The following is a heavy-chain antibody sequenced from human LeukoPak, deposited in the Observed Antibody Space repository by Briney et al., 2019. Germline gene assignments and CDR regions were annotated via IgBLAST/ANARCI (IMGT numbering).Heavy chain of an antibody. D-gene: IGHD6-19*01. CDR1: GGSINTRTKY. V-gene: IGHV4-39*07. J-gene: IGHJ4*02. CDR3: ARGVVVLNTKLGGWEY. Sequence: KPSETLSLTCAVSGGSINTRTKYWGWIRQPPGKTLEWLGTIYYTGNTYYNPSLKSRLTISIDTSRNQFSLRLTSVTAADTALYYCARGVVVLNTKLGGWEYWGPRTLVTVSS. CDR2: IYYTGNT.